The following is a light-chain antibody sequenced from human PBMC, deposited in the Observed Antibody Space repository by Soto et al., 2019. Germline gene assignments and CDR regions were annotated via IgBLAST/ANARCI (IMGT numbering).Light chain of an antibody. V-gene: IGLV2-11*01. Sequence: QSVLTQPRSVSGSPGQSVAISCTGTSSDVGGYNYVSWYQQHPGKAPKVMIYGVSKRPSGVPDRFSGSKSGNTASLTISGLQAEDEADYYCCSYAGGPYVFGTGTKVTVL. J-gene: IGLJ1*01. CDR2: GVS. CDR3: CSYAGGPYV. CDR1: SSDVGGYNY.